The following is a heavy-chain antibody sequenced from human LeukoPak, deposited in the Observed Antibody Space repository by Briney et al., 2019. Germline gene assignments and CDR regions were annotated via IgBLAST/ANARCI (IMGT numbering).Heavy chain of an antibody. CDR3: AGAASGSYWNFQH. Sequence: ASVKVSCKASGYTFTGYYIHWVRQAPGQGLEWMGWINPKSGGTGDAQKFQGRVTMTRDTSISTAYMDLSRLRSDDTAVYYCAGAASGSYWNFQHWGQGTLVTVSS. V-gene: IGHV1-2*02. J-gene: IGHJ1*01. CDR1: GYTFTGYY. CDR2: INPKSGGT. D-gene: IGHD1-26*01.